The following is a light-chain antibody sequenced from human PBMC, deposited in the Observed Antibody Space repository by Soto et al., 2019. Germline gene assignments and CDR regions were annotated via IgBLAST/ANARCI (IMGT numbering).Light chain of an antibody. CDR1: SSDIGAYNF. CDR2: DVN. V-gene: IGLV2-14*03. CDR3: SSWTTSTTMI. J-gene: IGLJ2*01. Sequence: QCALTQPASVSGSPGQSITISCTGTSSDIGAYNFVSWYQQHPGKAPKLMLYDVNIRPSGVSNRFSGSKSGNTASLTISGLQAEDEADYYCSSWTTSTTMIFGGGTQLTVL.